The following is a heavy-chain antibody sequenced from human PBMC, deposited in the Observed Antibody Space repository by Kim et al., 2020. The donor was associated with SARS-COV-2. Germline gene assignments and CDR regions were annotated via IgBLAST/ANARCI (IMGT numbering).Heavy chain of an antibody. CDR3: ARMDYGDPFDY. V-gene: IGHV1-18*01. J-gene: IGHJ4*02. D-gene: IGHD4-17*01. Sequence: TNQAQKCQGRVTMTTHTSTSTAYMEVRSLRSDDTAIYYCARMDYGDPFDYWGQGTLVTVSS. CDR2: T.